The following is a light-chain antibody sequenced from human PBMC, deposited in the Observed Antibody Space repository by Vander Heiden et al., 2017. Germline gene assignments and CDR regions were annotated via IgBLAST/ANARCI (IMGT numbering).Light chain of an antibody. V-gene: IGKV1-39*01. CDR3: QQSYSTPYT. CDR1: QSISSY. J-gene: IGKJ2*01. CDR2: AAS. Sequence: DIQMTQPPSSLSASVGDRVTITCRASQSISSYLNWYQQKPGKAPKLLIYAASSLQRGVPSRFSGSGSGTDFTLTISRLQPEDFATYYCQQSYSTPYTFGQGTRLEIK.